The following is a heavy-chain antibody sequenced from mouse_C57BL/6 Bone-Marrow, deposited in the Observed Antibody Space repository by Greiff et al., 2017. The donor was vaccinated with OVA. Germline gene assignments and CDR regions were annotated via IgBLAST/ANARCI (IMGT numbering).Heavy chain of an antibody. CDR2: INPNNGGT. J-gene: IGHJ4*01. CDR1: GYTFTDYN. Sequence: LQQSGPELVKPGASVKIPCKASGYTFTDYNMDWVKQSHGKSLEWIGDINPNNGGTIYNQKFKGKATLTVDKSSSTAYMELRSLTSEDTAVYYCARTPYDFYAMDYWGQGTSVTVSS. D-gene: IGHD2-4*01. CDR3: ARTPYDFYAMDY. V-gene: IGHV1-18*01.